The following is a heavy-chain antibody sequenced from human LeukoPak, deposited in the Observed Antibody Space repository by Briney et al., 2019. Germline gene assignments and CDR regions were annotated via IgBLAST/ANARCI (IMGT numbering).Heavy chain of an antibody. J-gene: IGHJ4*02. CDR2: ITGTGGK. CDR1: GFTLTNHG. CDR3: AKDYCRDGNCPFPFLDS. Sequence: GGSLRLSCAVSGFTLTNHGVSWVRHAPGKGLEWVSIITGTGGKYYGDSVKGRFVLSRDNSKNTVYMQMSSLRAEDTATYYCAKDYCRDGNCPFPFLDSWGQGTQVTVSS. D-gene: IGHD2-15*01. V-gene: IGHV3-23*01.